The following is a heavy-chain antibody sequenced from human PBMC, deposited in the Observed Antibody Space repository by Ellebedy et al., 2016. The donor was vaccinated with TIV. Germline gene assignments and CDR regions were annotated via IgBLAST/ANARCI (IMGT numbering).Heavy chain of an antibody. V-gene: IGHV4-39*06. CDR2: IYYSGST. CDR3: GRGTSLEAFDI. J-gene: IGHJ3*02. D-gene: IGHD6-6*01. Sequence: SETLSLTCSVSGGSISSSGYYWDWIRQPPGKGLEWVGSIYYSGSTHYNPSLKSRVTISIDTSRNQFPLKLSSVTAAATAVYYCGRGTSLEAFDIWGQGKMVTVSS. CDR1: GGSISSSGYY.